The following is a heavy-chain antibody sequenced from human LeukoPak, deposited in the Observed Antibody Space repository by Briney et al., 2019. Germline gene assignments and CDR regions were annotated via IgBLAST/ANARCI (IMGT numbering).Heavy chain of an antibody. D-gene: IGHD3-10*01. CDR2: IHYSGST. CDR3: ARGLNDYVSGTYYWFDP. V-gene: IGHV4-31*03. J-gene: IGHJ5*02. Sequence: PSETLSLTCTVSGGSISSGGYYWSWIRQHPGKGLEWIGYIHYSGSTNYNPSLKSRVTISVDSSKTQFSLKLSSVTAADTAVYYCARGLNDYVSGTYYWFDPWGQGTLVTVSS. CDR1: GGSISSGGYY.